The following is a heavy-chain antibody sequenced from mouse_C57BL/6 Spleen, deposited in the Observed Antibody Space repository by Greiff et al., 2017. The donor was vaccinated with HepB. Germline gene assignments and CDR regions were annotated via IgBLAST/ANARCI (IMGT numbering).Heavy chain of an antibody. D-gene: IGHD3-3*01. V-gene: IGHV7-3*01. J-gene: IGHJ2*01. Sequence: EVMLVESGGGLVQPGGSLSLSCAASGFTFTDYYMSWVRQPPGKALEWLGFIRNKANGYTTEYSASVKGRFTISRDNSQSILYLQMNALRAEDSATYYCARYRGRDYYFDDWGQGTTLTVSS. CDR1: GFTFTDYY. CDR3: ARYRGRDYYFDD. CDR2: IRNKANGYTT.